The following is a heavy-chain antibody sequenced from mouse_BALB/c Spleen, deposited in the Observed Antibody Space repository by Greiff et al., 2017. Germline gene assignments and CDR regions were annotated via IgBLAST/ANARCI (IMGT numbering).Heavy chain of an antibody. CDR2: IRNKANGYTT. D-gene: IGHD2-1*01. Sequence: EVQRVESGGGLVQPGGSLRLSCATSGFTFTDYYMSWVRQPPGKALEWLGFIRNKANGYTTEYSASVKGRFTISRDNSQSILYLQMNTLRAEDSATYYCARDGNYFDVWGAGTTVTVSS. J-gene: IGHJ1*01. V-gene: IGHV7-3*02. CDR3: ARDGNYFDV. CDR1: GFTFTDYY.